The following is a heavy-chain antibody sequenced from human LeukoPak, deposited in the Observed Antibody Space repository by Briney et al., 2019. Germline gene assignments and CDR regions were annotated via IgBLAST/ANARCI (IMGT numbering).Heavy chain of an antibody. J-gene: IGHJ6*02. CDR3: ARLYYGSGPYYYGMDV. D-gene: IGHD3-10*01. CDR2: ISYDGSTK. CDR1: GFTFSSYA. V-gene: IGHV3-30*04. Sequence: GRSLRLSCAASGFTFSSYAMHWVRQAPGKGLEWVTVISYDGSTKYYADSVKGRITISRDNSKNTLYMQMSSLRAEDTAVYYCARLYYGSGPYYYGMDVWGQGTTVTVSS.